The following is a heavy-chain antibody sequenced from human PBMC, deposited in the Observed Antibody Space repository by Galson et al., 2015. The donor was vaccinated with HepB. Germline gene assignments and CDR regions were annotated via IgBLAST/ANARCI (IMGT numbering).Heavy chain of an antibody. CDR3: AVSGTPGGFDF. Sequence: PLRLSCAASGFTVSGTYMIWVRQAPGKGLECVSLIESGDKKYYIDSVKGRFTISRDNSLNTMSLQLNSLRAEDSGVYYCAVSGTPGGFDFWGQGTMVTVSS. V-gene: IGHV3-66*01. CDR2: IESGDKK. D-gene: IGHD1-14*01. CDR1: GFTVSGTY. J-gene: IGHJ3*01.